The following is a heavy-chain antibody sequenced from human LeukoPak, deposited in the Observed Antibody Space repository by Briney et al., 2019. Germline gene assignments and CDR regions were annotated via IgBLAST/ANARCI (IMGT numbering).Heavy chain of an antibody. CDR3: AAGATATRIYYYYGMDV. CDR2: IIPIFGTA. D-gene: IGHD3-3*02. Sequence: SVKVSCKASGGTFSSYAISWVRQAPGQGLEWMGGIIPIFGTANYAQKFQGRVTITADKSTSTAYMELSSLRSEDTAVYYCAAGATATRIYYYYGMDVWGKGTTVTVSS. V-gene: IGHV1-69*06. J-gene: IGHJ6*04. CDR1: GGTFSSYA.